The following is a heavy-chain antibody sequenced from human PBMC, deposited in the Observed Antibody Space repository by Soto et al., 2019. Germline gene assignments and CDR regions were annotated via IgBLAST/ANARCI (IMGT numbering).Heavy chain of an antibody. CDR3: ASLYCSGCSCYRQVDYYYYGMDG. CDR2: IYSGGST. D-gene: IGHD2-15*01. V-gene: IGHV3-53*01. CDR1: GFTVSSNY. J-gene: IGHJ6*02. Sequence: GGSLRLSCAASGFTVSSNYMSWVRQAPGKGLEWVSVIYSGGSTYYADSVKGRFTISRDNSKNTLYLQMNSLRAEDTAVYYCASLYCSGCSCYRQVDYYYYGMDGLGQGTTVTVSS.